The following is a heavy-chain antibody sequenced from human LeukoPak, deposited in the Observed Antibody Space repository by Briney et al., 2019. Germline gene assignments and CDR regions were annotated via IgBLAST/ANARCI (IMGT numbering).Heavy chain of an antibody. V-gene: IGHV4-61*02. Sequence: SETLSLTCTVSGGSISSSDYYWAWIRQPAGKGLEWIGRIYTSGSTNYIPSLKSRVTMSVDTSKNQFSLKLSSVTAADTAVYYCARNLMVRGKGFDYWGQGTLVTVSS. CDR3: ARNLMVRGKGFDY. D-gene: IGHD3-10*01. J-gene: IGHJ4*02. CDR1: GGSISSSDYY. CDR2: IYTSGST.